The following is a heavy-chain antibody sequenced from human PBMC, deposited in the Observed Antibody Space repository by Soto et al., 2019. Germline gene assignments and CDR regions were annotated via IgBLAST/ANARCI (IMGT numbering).Heavy chain of an antibody. J-gene: IGHJ6*02. Sequence: SETLSLTCAVYGGSFSGYYWSWIRQPPGKGLEWIGEINHSGSTNYNPSLKSRVTISVDTSKNQFSLKLSSVTAADTAVYYCARGPGDDSSGYYYYYGMDVWGQGTTVTVSS. CDR1: GGSFSGYY. CDR3: ARGPGDDSSGYYYYYGMDV. D-gene: IGHD3-22*01. V-gene: IGHV4-34*01. CDR2: INHSGST.